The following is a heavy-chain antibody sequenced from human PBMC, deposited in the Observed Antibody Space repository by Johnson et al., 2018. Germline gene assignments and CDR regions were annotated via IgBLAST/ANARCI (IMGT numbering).Heavy chain of an antibody. D-gene: IGHD3-16*01. J-gene: IGHJ3*02. CDR3: ERGGDRDAFDT. CDR2: ISSTSSYM. V-gene: IGHV3-21*01. CDR1: GFTFSSYS. Sequence: VQLEESGGGLVKPGGSLRLSCAASGFTFSSYSMNWVRQAPGKGLEWVSSISSTSSYMFYADSVKGRFTISRDHAKNSLYLQMNSLRPEDTAVYYCERGGDRDAFDTWGHGTLVTVSS.